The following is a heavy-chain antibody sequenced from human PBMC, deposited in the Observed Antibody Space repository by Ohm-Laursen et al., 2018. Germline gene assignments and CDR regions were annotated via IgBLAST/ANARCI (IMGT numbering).Heavy chain of an antibody. CDR3: ARGGSDWFDP. J-gene: IGHJ5*02. Sequence: SLRLSCTASGFTFSRYGIHWVRQAPGKGLEWVAVISYDGSNKYYADSVKGRFTISRDNSKNTLYLQMNSLRAEDTAVYYCARGGSDWFDPWGQGTLVTVSS. V-gene: IGHV3-30*03. CDR2: ISYDGSNK. CDR1: GFTFSRYG. D-gene: IGHD2-15*01.